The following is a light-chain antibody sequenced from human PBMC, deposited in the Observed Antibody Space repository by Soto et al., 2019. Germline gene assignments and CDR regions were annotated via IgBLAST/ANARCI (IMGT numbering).Light chain of an antibody. CDR1: QSVSSSY. J-gene: IGKJ4*01. V-gene: IGKV3-20*01. Sequence: EIVLTQSPGTLSLSPGERATLSCRASQSVSSSYLAWYQQKPGQAPRLLIYGASSRATGIPDRFSGSGSGTDFTLTISRLEPEDFAVYYCQQYGSSPLTFSGGPRWRSN. CDR2: GAS. CDR3: QQYGSSPLT.